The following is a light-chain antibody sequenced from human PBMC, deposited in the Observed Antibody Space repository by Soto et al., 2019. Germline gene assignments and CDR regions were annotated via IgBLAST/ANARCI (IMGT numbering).Light chain of an antibody. J-gene: IGLJ3*02. CDR1: SSDVGGYNY. Sequence: QSALTQPASVSGSLGQSITISCTGTSSDVGGYNYVSWYQQHPGKAPKLIIYEVRNRPSGISSRFSGSRSGNTASLTISGLQSEDEGDYYCSAYTARSTLVFGGGTKLTVL. CDR2: EVR. V-gene: IGLV2-14*01. CDR3: SAYTARSTLV.